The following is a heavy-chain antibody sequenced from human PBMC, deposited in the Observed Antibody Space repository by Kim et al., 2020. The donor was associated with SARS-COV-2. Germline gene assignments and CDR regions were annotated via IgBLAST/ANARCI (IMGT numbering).Heavy chain of an antibody. D-gene: IGHD2-21*02. CDR3: ARDMAFCCGDCYGPLPYYCYALDD. Sequence: ASVKVSCKASGYTFTSYYMHWVRQAPGQGLEWMGLINPSGGSPSYAQKFQGRVTMTRDTSTSTAYMELSSLRSEDTAVYYCARDMAFCCGDCYGPLPYYCYALDDWGQGTPVTVSS. J-gene: IGHJ6*02. V-gene: IGHV1-46*01. CDR2: INPSGGSP. CDR1: GYTFTSYY.